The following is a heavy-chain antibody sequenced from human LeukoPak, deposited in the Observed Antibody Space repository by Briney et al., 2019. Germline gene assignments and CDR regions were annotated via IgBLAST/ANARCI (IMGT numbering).Heavy chain of an antibody. Sequence: ASVKISCKASRYTFTDYYMHWVQQAPGKGLEWMGRVDPEDGETTYAGKFQGRVTITADTSTDTAYMELSSLRSEDTAVYYCPTPSPDYYDSSGYYYGSAFDIWGQGTMVTVSS. J-gene: IGHJ3*02. V-gene: IGHV1-69-2*01. CDR2: VDPEDGET. D-gene: IGHD3-22*01. CDR1: RYTFTDYY. CDR3: PTPSPDYYDSSGYYYGSAFDI.